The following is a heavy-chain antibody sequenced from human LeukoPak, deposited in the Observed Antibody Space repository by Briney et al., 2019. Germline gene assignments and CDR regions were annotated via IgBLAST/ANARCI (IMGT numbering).Heavy chain of an antibody. CDR1: GFTFSSYA. V-gene: IGHV3-23*01. CDR2: ISGSGGST. Sequence: PGGSLRLSCAASGFTFSSYAMSWVRQAPGKGLEWVSAISGSGGSTYYADSVKGRFTISRDNSKNTLYLQMNSLRAEDTAVYYCAKDIGIAAAGTGWFDPWGQGTLVTVSS. D-gene: IGHD6-13*01. CDR3: AKDIGIAAAGTGWFDP. J-gene: IGHJ5*02.